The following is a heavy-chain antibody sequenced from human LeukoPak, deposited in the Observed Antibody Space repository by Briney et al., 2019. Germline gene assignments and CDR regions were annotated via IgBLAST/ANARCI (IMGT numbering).Heavy chain of an antibody. CDR1: GYTFTSYG. D-gene: IGHD3-9*01. CDR3: AREYYDILTGYAPLRY. J-gene: IGHJ4*02. Sequence: ASVKVSCKASGYTFTSYGISWVRQAPGQGLEWMGWINPNSGGTNYAQKFQGWVTMTRDTSISTAYMELSRLRSDDTAVYYCAREYYDILTGYAPLRYWGQGTLVTVSS. V-gene: IGHV1-2*04. CDR2: INPNSGGT.